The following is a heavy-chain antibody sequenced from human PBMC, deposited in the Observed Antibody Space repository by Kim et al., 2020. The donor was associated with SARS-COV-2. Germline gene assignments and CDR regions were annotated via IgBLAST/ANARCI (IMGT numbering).Heavy chain of an antibody. CDR3: ARVGLSVTTRWFDP. Sequence: ASVKVSCKASGYTFTGYYMHWVRQAPGQGLEWMGRINPNSGGTNYAQKFQGRVTMTRDTSISTAYMELSRLRSDDTAVYYCARVGLSVTTRWFDPWGQGTLVTVSS. V-gene: IGHV1-2*06. CDR2: INPNSGGT. CDR1: GYTFTGYY. J-gene: IGHJ5*02. D-gene: IGHD4-4*01.